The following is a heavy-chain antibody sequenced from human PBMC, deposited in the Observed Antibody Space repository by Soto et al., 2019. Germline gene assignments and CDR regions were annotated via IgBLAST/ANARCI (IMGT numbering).Heavy chain of an antibody. V-gene: IGHV4-30-4*01. CDR1: GGSIGSGDYY. CDR2: IYNSGST. J-gene: IGHJ3*02. Sequence: PSETLSLTCNVSGGSIGSGDYYWSCILQPPGKGVEWIGYIYNSGSTYNNPSLKSRVTISVDTSKNQFSLKLSSVTAADTAVYYCATTLNDFCSGYSRDAFDIWGQGTMVTVSS. CDR3: ATTLNDFCSGYSRDAFDI. D-gene: IGHD3-3*01.